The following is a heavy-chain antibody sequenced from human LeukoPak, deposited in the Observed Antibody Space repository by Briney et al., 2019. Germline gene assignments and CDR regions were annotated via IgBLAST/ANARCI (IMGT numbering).Heavy chain of an antibody. CDR2: IKQDGSEK. CDR1: GFTFRNFW. V-gene: IGHV3-7*01. Sequence: PGGSLRLSCAASGFTFRNFWMTWVRQAPGKGLEWVANIKQDGSEKHYVDSVKGRFTISRDNAKNSLYLQMNSLRAEDTALYYCARELGSYEGGYYGMDVWGQGTTVTVSS. CDR3: ARELGSYEGGYYGMDV. J-gene: IGHJ6*02. D-gene: IGHD1-26*01.